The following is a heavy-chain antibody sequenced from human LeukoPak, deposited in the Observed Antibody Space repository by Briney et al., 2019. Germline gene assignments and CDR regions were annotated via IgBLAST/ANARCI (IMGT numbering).Heavy chain of an antibody. CDR3: ARDLKGGFDY. D-gene: IGHD1-26*01. CDR2: INPSGGST. J-gene: IGHJ4*02. Sequence: ASVKVSCKASGYTFTGYYLHWVRQAPGQGLEWMGIINPSGGSTSYAQKFQGRVTMTRDTSTSTVYMELSSLRSEDTAVYYCARDLKGGFDYWGQGTLVTVSS. V-gene: IGHV1-46*01. CDR1: GYTFTGYY.